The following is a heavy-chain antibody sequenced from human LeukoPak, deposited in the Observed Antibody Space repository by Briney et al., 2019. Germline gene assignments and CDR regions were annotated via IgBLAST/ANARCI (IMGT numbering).Heavy chain of an antibody. CDR3: ARDRIAAAILDY. D-gene: IGHD6-6*01. CDR2: INHSRST. Sequence: SETLSLTCVLYGGSSSGYYWSWIRQPPGKGLEWIGEINHSRSTNYNPSLKSRVTISVDTSKNQFSLKLSSVTAADTAVYYCARDRIAAAILDYWGQGTLVTVSS. V-gene: IGHV4-34*01. CDR1: GGSSSGYY. J-gene: IGHJ4*02.